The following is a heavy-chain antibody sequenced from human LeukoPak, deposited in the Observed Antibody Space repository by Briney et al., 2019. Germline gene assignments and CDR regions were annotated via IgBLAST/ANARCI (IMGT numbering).Heavy chain of an antibody. D-gene: IGHD2-15*01. CDR2: ISGSGGST. V-gene: IGHV3-23*01. CDR3: AKGPAPYCSGGSCYGDY. Sequence: GGSLRLSCAASGFTFSSYAMSWVRQAPGKGLEWVSAISGSGGSTYYADSVKGRFTISRDNSKNTLYLQMNSLRAEDTAVYHCAKGPAPYCSGGSCYGDYWGQGTLVTVSS. CDR1: GFTFSSYA. J-gene: IGHJ4*02.